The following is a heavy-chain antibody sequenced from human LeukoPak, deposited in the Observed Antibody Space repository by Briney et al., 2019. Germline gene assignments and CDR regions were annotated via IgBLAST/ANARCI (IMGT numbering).Heavy chain of an antibody. V-gene: IGHV3-23*01. Sequence: GGSLRLSCAASGFTFSSYAMSWVRQAPGKGLEWVSAISGSGGSTYYADSVKGRFTISRDNSKNTLYLQMNSLRAEDTAVYYCAKVSAWAMVGATYFDYWGQGTLVTVSS. D-gene: IGHD1-26*01. CDR1: GFTFSSYA. J-gene: IGHJ4*02. CDR2: ISGSGGST. CDR3: AKVSAWAMVGATYFDY.